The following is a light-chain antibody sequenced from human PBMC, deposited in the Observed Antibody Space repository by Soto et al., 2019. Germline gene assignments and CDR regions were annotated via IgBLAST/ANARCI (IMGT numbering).Light chain of an antibody. CDR1: QSISSY. J-gene: IGKJ4*01. CDR3: QQSYSTPS. CDR2: AAS. Sequence: IQRSQSPSSVSASVGYTLTITCRASQSISSYLNWYQQKPGKARKILIYAASSLQSGVPSRFSGSGSGTDFTLTISSMKPEDFATYYCQQSYSTPSFCGGTKVDIK. V-gene: IGKV1-39*01.